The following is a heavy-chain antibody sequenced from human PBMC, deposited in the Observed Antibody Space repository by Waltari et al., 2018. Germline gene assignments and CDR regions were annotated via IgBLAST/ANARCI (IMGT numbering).Heavy chain of an antibody. CDR3: ARGSRYCSSTSCGLWDY. Sequence: QVQLVQSGAEVKKPGASVKVSCKASGYTFTGYYMHWVRQAPGQGLEWMGWINPNSGGTNYAKKCQGRVTMTRDTSISTAYMELSRLRSDDTAVYYCARGSRYCSSTSCGLWDYWGQGTLVTVSS. CDR1: GYTFTGYY. D-gene: IGHD2-2*01. CDR2: INPNSGGT. J-gene: IGHJ4*02. V-gene: IGHV1-2*02.